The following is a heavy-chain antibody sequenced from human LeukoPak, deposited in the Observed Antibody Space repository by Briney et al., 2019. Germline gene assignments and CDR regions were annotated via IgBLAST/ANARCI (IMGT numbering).Heavy chain of an antibody. CDR2: IVPIFGTA. D-gene: IGHD3-22*01. CDR1: GGTFSSYA. J-gene: IGHJ4*02. CDR3: ARESYYDSSGSSYYFDY. V-gene: IGHV1-69*13. Sequence: GASVKVSCKASGGTFSSYAISWVRQAPGQGLEWMGGIVPIFGTANYAQKFQGRVTITADESTSTAYMELSSLRSEDTAVYYCARESYYDSSGSSYYFDYWGQGTLVTVSS.